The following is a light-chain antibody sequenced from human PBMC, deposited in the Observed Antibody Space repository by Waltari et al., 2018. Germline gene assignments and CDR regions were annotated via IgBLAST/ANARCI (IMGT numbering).Light chain of an antibody. Sequence: QSALTQPASVSGSPGQSITISCTGTSSDVGGYHYVSWYQQHPGKAPKLIVYDVSTRPSGVADRFSGSKSGNTASLTISGLQAEDEADYYCSSYTTSSTRVFGGGTKLTVL. V-gene: IGLV2-14*03. CDR3: SSYTTSSTRV. CDR1: SSDVGGYHY. CDR2: DVS. J-gene: IGLJ3*02.